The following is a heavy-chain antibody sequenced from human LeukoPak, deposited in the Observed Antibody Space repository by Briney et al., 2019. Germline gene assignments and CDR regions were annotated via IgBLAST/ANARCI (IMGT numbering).Heavy chain of an antibody. J-gene: IGHJ3*02. CDR1: GGSISSGSYY. CDR3: ARDWVTITDDAFDI. CDR2: IYTSGST. Sequence: NPSETLSLTCTVSGGSISSGSYYWSWIRQPAGKKLEWIGRIYTSGSTNYNPSLKSRVTISVDTSKNQFSLKLSSVTAADTAVYYCARDWVTITDDAFDIWGQGTMVTVSS. D-gene: IGHD5-12*01. V-gene: IGHV4-61*02.